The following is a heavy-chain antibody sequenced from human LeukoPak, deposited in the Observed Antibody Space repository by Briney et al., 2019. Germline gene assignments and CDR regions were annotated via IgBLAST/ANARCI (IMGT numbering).Heavy chain of an antibody. V-gene: IGHV4-4*07. CDR1: GGSISSYY. Sequence: SETLPLTCTVSGGSISSYYWSWIRQPAGKGLEWIGRIYTSGSTNYNPSLKSRVTMSVDTSKNQFSLKLSSVTAADTAVYYCARDMDFWSGYYKVWWFDPWGQGTLVTVSS. CDR2: IYTSGST. J-gene: IGHJ5*02. D-gene: IGHD3-3*01. CDR3: ARDMDFWSGYYKVWWFDP.